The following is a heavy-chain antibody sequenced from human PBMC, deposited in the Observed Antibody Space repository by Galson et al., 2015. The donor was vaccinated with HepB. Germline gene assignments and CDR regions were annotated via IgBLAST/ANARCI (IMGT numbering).Heavy chain of an antibody. CDR1: GGTFSSYA. CDR2: IIPIFGTT. CDR3: AREGEPTDLRYYYYYGMDV. Sequence: SVKVSCKASGGTFSSYAFSWVRQAPGQGLEWMGGIIPIFGTTNYAQKFQGRLTITADEVTSTAYMELSSLKSEDTAVYYCAREGEPTDLRYYYYYGMDVWGQGTTVTVSS. J-gene: IGHJ6*02. V-gene: IGHV1-69*13. D-gene: IGHD1-14*01.